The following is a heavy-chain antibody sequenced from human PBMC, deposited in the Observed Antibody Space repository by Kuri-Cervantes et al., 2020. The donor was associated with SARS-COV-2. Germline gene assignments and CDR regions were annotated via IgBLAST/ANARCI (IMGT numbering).Heavy chain of an antibody. J-gene: IGHJ4*02. D-gene: IGHD3-10*01. CDR2: INSDGTST. V-gene: IGHV3-74*01. Sequence: LSLTCAASGFTFSSYAMHWVRQVPGEGLVWVSRINSDGTSTSYAGSVKGRFTISRDNAKNTLYLQMNSLRAEDTAVYYCARAFGSGNYDGWGQGTPVTVSS. CDR1: GFTFSSYA. CDR3: ARAFGSGNYDG.